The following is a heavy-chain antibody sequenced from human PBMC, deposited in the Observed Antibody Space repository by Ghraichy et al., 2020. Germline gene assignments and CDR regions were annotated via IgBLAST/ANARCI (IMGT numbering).Heavy chain of an antibody. Sequence: SETLSLTCTVRGDSFTSYYWSWIRQSPGKGLEWIGEINYSGTTNDNPSLESRVTISIDTSKSQFSLRLTSLTAADTALYYCARGGQAARKFDWPFRAFDIWGRWTMVIVSS. CDR1: GDSFTSYY. D-gene: IGHD3-9*01. J-gene: IGHJ3*02. CDR2: INYSGTT. CDR3: ARGGQAARKFDWPFRAFDI. V-gene: IGHV4-34*01.